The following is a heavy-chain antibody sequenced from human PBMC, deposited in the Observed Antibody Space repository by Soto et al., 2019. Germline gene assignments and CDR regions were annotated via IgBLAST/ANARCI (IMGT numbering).Heavy chain of an antibody. J-gene: IGHJ4*02. CDR3: AKDRYGSGSYPYYFDY. CDR2: ISGSGGST. V-gene: IGHV3-23*01. CDR1: GFTLSSYA. D-gene: IGHD3-10*01. Sequence: GGSLRLSCAASGFTLSSYAISWVRPAPGKGLEWVSAISGSGGSTYYADSVKGRFTIPRDNSKNTLYLQMNSLRAEDTAVYYCAKDRYGSGSYPYYFDYWGQGTLVTVSS.